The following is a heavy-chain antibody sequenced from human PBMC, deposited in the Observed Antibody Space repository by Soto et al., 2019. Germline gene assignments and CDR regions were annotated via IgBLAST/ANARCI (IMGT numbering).Heavy chain of an antibody. V-gene: IGHV4-34*01. J-gene: IGHJ2*01. Sequence: QVQLQQWGAGLLKPSETLSLTCAVYGGSFSPYFWSWIRQPPGKGLEWIGEINHSGSTNYNQSLTRRATVTVNTSKNQVSLKLTSVTAADTAVYYCARLASGWQYYYFDFWGRGTPVTVSS. CDR3: ARLASGWQYYYFDF. CDR2: INHSGST. D-gene: IGHD6-19*01. CDR1: GGSFSPYF.